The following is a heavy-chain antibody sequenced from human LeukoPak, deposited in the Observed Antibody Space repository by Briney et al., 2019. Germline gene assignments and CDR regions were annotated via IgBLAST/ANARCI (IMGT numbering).Heavy chain of an antibody. Sequence: GRSLRLSCVASGLTFSNFWMTWLRQAPGKGLEWVSYISSSSSTIYYADSVKGRFTISRDNAKNSLYLQMNSLRAEDTAVYYCARDSPQYSSNPDAFDYWGQGTLVTVSS. CDR2: ISSSSSTI. J-gene: IGHJ4*02. CDR1: GLTFSNFW. D-gene: IGHD6-13*01. V-gene: IGHV3-48*04. CDR3: ARDSPQYSSNPDAFDY.